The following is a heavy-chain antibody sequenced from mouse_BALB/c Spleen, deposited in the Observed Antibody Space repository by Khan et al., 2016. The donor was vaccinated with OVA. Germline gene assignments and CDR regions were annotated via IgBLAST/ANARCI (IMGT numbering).Heavy chain of an antibody. CDR2: ITNSGST. CDR3: ASELGRDDARDY. V-gene: IGHV3-2*02. D-gene: IGHD4-1*01. CDR1: GYSITRDYA. Sequence: EVQLQESGPGLVKPSQSLSLTCTVTGYSITRDYAWNWIRQFPGNKLEWMGYITNSGSTNYNPSLQSRISITRDTSKNQVFLQLNSVTTEDTATYYCASELGRDDARDYWGQGTSVTVSS. J-gene: IGHJ4*01.